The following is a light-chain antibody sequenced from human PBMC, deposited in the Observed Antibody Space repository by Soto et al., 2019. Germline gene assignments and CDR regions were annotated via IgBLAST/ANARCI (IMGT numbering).Light chain of an antibody. CDR1: QSVSSN. CDR2: GTS. CDR3: QQYNNMWT. Sequence: IVMTQSPDTLSVSPGERATLSCRASQSVSSNLAWYQQKPGQAPRLLIYGTSTRATGIPARFSGSGSGTEFTLTISGRQSEDFAVYYCQQYNNMWTFGQGTKVEIK. J-gene: IGKJ1*01. V-gene: IGKV3D-15*01.